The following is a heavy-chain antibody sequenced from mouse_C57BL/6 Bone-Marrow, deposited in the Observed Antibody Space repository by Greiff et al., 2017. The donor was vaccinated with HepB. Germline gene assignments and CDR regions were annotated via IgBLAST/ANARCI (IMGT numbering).Heavy chain of an antibody. CDR2: ISDGGSYT. CDR1: GFTFSSYA. J-gene: IGHJ1*03. CDR3: SRDRGFITRYWYFDV. Sequence: EVKLVESGGGLVKPGGSLKLSCAASGFTFSSYAMSWVRQTPEKRLEWVATISDGGSYTYYPDNVKGRFTISRDNAKNNLYLQMSHLKSEDTAMYYCSRDRGFITRYWYFDVWGTGTTVTVSS. V-gene: IGHV5-4*01. D-gene: IGHD1-1*01.